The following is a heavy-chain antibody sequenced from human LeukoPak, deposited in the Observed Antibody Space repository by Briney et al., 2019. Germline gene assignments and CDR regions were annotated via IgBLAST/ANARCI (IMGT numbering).Heavy chain of an antibody. CDR2: IYHSGTT. D-gene: IGHD2/OR15-2a*01. J-gene: IGHJ4*02. Sequence: PSETLSLTCAVSGDSITSHNWWSWVRQSPGKGLEWIGEIYHSGTTNYSPSLKSRVTISVYKSKNQLSLELTSVTAADTAVYFCASCLFDYYYFAQWGQGTLVTVSS. CDR3: ASCLFDYYYFAQ. CDR1: GDSITSHNW. V-gene: IGHV4-4*02.